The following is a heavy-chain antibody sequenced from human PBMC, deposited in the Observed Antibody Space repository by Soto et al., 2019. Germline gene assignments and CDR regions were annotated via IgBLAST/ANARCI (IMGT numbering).Heavy chain of an antibody. CDR2: MNPNSGNT. CDR3: ARPHIAAAGTFTDY. V-gene: IGHV1-8*01. D-gene: IGHD6-13*01. CDR1: EYTFTSYD. Sequence: QVQLVQSGAEVKKPGASVKVSCKASEYTFTSYDINWVRQATGQGLEWMGCMNPNSGNTGYAQKFQGRVTMTRNTSISTAYMELSSLRSEDTAVYYCARPHIAAAGTFTDYWGQGTLVTVSS. J-gene: IGHJ4*02.